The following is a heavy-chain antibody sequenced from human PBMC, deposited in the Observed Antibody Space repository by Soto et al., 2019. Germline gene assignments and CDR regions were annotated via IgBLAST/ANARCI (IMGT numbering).Heavy chain of an antibody. D-gene: IGHD6-19*01. CDR1: GFTFSSYG. Sequence: GGSLRLSGAASGFTFSSYGMHWVRQAPGKGLEWVAVIWYDGSNKYYADSVKGRFTISRDNSKNTLYLQMNSRRAEDTAVYYCARGVAVAGTLDYWGQGTLVTVSS. V-gene: IGHV3-33*01. J-gene: IGHJ4*02. CDR2: IWYDGSNK. CDR3: ARGVAVAGTLDY.